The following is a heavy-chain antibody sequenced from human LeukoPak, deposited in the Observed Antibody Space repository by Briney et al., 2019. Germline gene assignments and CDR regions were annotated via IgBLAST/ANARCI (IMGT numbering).Heavy chain of an antibody. CDR1: GGSISSGGYY. CDR2: IYHSGST. V-gene: IGHV4-30-2*01. J-gene: IGHJ4*02. D-gene: IGHD3-3*01. CDR3: ARQRYDFWSGSYYFDY. Sequence: PSETLSLACTVSGGSISSGGYYWSWIRQPPGKGLEWIGYIYHSGSTYYNPSLKSRVTISVDRSKNQFSLKLSSVTAADTAVYYCARQRYDFWSGSYYFDYWGQGTLVTVSS.